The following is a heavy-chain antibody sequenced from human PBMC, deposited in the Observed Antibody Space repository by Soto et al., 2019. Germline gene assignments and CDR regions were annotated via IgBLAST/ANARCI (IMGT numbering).Heavy chain of an antibody. CDR2: IYHSGST. V-gene: IGHV4-4*02. CDR3: ARDAITMVRGVIKNWFDP. Sequence: SETLSLTCAVSGGSISSGNWWSWVRQPPGKGLEWIGEIYHSGSTNYNPSLKSRVTISVDKSKNQFSLKLSSVTAADTAVYYCARDAITMVRGVIKNWFDPWGQGTLVTVSS. D-gene: IGHD3-10*01. CDR1: GGSISSGNW. J-gene: IGHJ5*02.